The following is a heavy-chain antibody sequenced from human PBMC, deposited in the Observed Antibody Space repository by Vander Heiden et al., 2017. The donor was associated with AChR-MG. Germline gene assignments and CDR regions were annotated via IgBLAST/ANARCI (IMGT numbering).Heavy chain of an antibody. CDR2: IYYSGST. J-gene: IGHJ6*02. CDR3: ARLGDGDPILGDYYGMDV. D-gene: IGHD4-17*01. CDR1: GGSISSYY. V-gene: IGHV4-59*01. Sequence: ESGPGLVKPSETLSLTCTVPGGSISSYYWSWIRQPPGKGLEWIGYIYYSGSTNYNPSLKSRVTISVDTSKNQFSLKLSSVTAADTAVYYCARLGDGDPILGDYYGMDVWGQGTTVTVSS.